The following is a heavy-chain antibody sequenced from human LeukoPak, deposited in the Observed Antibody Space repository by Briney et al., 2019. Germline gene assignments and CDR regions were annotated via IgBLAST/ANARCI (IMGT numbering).Heavy chain of an antibody. D-gene: IGHD6-13*01. Sequence: GESLKISCKGSGYNFTVYWIAWVRQMPGKGLEWMGIIYPGGSDTRYSPSFQGQVTMSADKSINTAYLEWSSLKASDTAIYYCARQGAAGKYYYYYMDVWGKGTTVTVSS. V-gene: IGHV5-51*01. CDR1: GYNFTVYW. J-gene: IGHJ6*03. CDR3: ARQGAAGKYYYYYMDV. CDR2: IYPGGSDT.